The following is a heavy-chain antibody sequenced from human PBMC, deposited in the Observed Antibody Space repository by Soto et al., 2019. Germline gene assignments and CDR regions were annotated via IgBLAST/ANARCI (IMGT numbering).Heavy chain of an antibody. CDR1: GYTFTSYG. CDR2: ISAYNGNT. CDR3: ARDLDILTGTHLEYFQH. Sequence: QVQLVQSGAEVKKPGASVKVSCKASGYTFTSYGISWVRQAPGHGLEWMGWISAYNGNTNYAQKLQGRVTMTTDTSTSTAYMELRSLRSDDTAVYYCARDLDILTGTHLEYFQHWGQGTLVTVSS. J-gene: IGHJ1*01. V-gene: IGHV1-18*01. D-gene: IGHD3-9*01.